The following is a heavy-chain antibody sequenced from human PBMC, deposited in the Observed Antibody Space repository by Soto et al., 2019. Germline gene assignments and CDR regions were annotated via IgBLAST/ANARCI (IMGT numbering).Heavy chain of an antibody. V-gene: IGHV1-46*01. CDR1: GYTFTSYY. D-gene: IGHD2-21*02. Sequence: ASVKVSCKASGYTFTSYYMHWVRQAPGQGLEWMGIINPSGGSTSYAQKFQGRVTMTRDTSTSTVYMELSSLRSEDTAVYYCARALGQTHIVVVTAILGAFDIWGQGTMVTVSS. CDR2: INPSGGST. J-gene: IGHJ3*02. CDR3: ARALGQTHIVVVTAILGAFDI.